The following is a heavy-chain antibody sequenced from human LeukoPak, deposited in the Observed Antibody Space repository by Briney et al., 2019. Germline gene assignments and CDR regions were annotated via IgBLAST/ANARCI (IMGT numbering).Heavy chain of an antibody. Sequence: SETLSLTCAVYGGSFSGYYWSWIRQPPGKGLEGVGNIYHRGITYYNPALKSRVTISVATSKNHFSLKLSSVTAADTAVYYCARAVGYFASLPLFDYWGQGTLVTVSS. CDR1: GGSFSGYY. D-gene: IGHD3-9*01. CDR3: ARAVGYFASLPLFDY. CDR2: IYHRGIT. V-gene: IGHV4-34*01. J-gene: IGHJ4*02.